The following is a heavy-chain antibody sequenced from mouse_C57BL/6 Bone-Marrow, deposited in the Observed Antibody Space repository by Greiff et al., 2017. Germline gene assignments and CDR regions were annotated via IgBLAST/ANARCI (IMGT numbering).Heavy chain of an antibody. CDR3: AIFYYGSSYSPCFDV. J-gene: IGHJ1*03. CDR2: INPSTGGT. CDR1: GYSFTGYY. Sequence: EVQLQQSGPELVKPGASVKISCKASGYSFTGYYMNWVKQSPEKSLEWIGEINPSTGGTTYNQKFKAKATLTVDKSSSTAYMQLKSLTSEDSAVYYCAIFYYGSSYSPCFDVWGTGTTVTVSS. V-gene: IGHV1-42*01. D-gene: IGHD1-1*01.